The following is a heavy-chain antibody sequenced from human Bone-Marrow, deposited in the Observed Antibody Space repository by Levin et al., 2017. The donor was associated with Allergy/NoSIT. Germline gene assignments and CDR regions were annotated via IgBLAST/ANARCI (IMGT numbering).Heavy chain of an antibody. J-gene: IGHJ4*02. D-gene: IGHD3-10*01. V-gene: IGHV3-33*07. CDR3: ARDSGRLYYFDY. Sequence: QPGGSLRLSCAASGFTFNKYGMYWVRQAPGKGLEWVSIIWYDGSYKYYADSVKGRFTISRDNSKNTMFLQMNSLRAEDTAVYYCARDSGRLYYFDYWGQGTLVTVSS. CDR1: GFTFNKYG. CDR2: IWYDGSYK.